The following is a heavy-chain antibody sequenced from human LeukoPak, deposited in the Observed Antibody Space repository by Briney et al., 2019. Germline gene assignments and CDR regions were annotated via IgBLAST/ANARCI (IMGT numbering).Heavy chain of an antibody. CDR3: AKDFYSSESSYNVRKDAFDY. Sequence: GGSLRLSCAASGFIFSDYGMHWVRQAPGKGLEWVAFIRYDGNNKYYADSVRGRFTVSRDNSKNTLYLQMNSLRAEDMAVYYCAKDFYSSESSYNVRKDAFDYWGQGTLVTVSS. D-gene: IGHD3-10*01. J-gene: IGHJ4*02. V-gene: IGHV3-30*02. CDR2: IRYDGNNK. CDR1: GFIFSDYG.